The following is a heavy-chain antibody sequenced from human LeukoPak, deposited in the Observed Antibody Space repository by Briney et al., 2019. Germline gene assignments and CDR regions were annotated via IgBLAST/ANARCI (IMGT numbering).Heavy chain of an antibody. V-gene: IGHV4-59*08. Sequence: SETLSLTCTVSGGSIRGDHWNWIRQPPGKGLEWIGYIYYSGNTNYNPSLKSRVTISVDTSKNQFSLKLSSVTAADTAVYYCARRNDFDIWGQGTMVTVSS. CDR2: IYYSGNT. CDR1: GGSIRGDH. J-gene: IGHJ3*02. CDR3: ARRNDFDI.